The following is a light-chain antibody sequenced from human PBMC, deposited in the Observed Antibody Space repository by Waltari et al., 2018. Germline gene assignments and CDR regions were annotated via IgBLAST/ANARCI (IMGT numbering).Light chain of an antibody. CDR1: QSISRY. J-gene: IGKJ1*01. Sequence: ESAITQSPGTLSLSSGERANCSCRASQSISRYLAWYQQKPGQAPRLLIYAASSRATGIPDRFSGSGSGTDFSLTISRLEPEDFAVYYCQNHERLPAMFGQGTKVEIK. V-gene: IGKV3-20*01. CDR2: AAS. CDR3: QNHERLPAM.